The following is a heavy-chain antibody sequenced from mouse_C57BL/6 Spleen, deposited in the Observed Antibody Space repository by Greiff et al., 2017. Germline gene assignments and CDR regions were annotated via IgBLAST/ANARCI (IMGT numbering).Heavy chain of an antibody. CDR3: ARFYDGYSYYYAMDY. D-gene: IGHD2-3*01. Sequence: EVKLQESGPELVKPGASVKISCKASGYSFTDYNMNWVKQSNGKSLEWIGVINPNYGTTSYNQKFKGKATLTVDQSSSTAYMQLNSLTSEDSAVYYCARFYDGYSYYYAMDYWGQGTSVTVSS. CDR1: GYSFTDYN. V-gene: IGHV1-39*01. J-gene: IGHJ4*01. CDR2: INPNYGTT.